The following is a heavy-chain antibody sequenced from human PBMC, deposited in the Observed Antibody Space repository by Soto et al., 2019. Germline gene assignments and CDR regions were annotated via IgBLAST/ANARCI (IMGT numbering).Heavy chain of an antibody. V-gene: IGHV3-11*03. CDR1: GFTFSDYY. CDR2: ISSSSSYT. CDR3: ARTDGSGSYYNLHWFDP. Sequence: GGSLRLSCAASGFTFSDYYMSWIRQAPGKGLEWVSYISSSSSYTNYADSVKGRFTISRDNAKNSLYLQMNSLRAEDTAVYYCARTDGSGSYYNLHWFDPWGQGTLVTVSS. D-gene: IGHD3-10*01. J-gene: IGHJ5*02.